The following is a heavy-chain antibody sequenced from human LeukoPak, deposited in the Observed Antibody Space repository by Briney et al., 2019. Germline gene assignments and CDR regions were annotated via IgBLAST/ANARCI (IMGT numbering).Heavy chain of an antibody. CDR1: GFTFSSYW. Sequence: GGSLRLSCAASGFTFSSYWMHWVRQAPGKGLVWVSRINSDGSITSYADSVKGRFTISRDNSKNTLYLQMNSLRAEDTAVYYCARVDSSGEGYYGMDVWGQGTTVTVSS. CDR2: INSDGSIT. V-gene: IGHV3-74*01. CDR3: ARVDSSGEGYYGMDV. J-gene: IGHJ6*02. D-gene: IGHD6-19*01.